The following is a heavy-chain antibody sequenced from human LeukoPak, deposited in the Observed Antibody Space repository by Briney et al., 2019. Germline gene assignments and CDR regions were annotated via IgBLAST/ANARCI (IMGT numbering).Heavy chain of an antibody. D-gene: IGHD7-27*01. CDR2: IKEDGSEK. Sequence: TGGSLRLSCAASGFTFSSYWMSWVRQAPGKGLEWVANIKEDGSEKLYVDSVKGRLTISRDNAKTSLYLQLNSLRAEDTAVYYCASNWGSTGGFDYWGQGILVTVSS. V-gene: IGHV3-7*02. J-gene: IGHJ4*02. CDR1: GFTFSSYW. CDR3: ASNWGSTGGFDY.